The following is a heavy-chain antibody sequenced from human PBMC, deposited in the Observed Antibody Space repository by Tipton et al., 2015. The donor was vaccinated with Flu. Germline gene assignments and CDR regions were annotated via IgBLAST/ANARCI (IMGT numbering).Heavy chain of an antibody. D-gene: IGHD3-10*02. V-gene: IGHV4-39*01. CDR1: SGSIRSTNYF. Sequence: GLVKPSETLSLTCTVSSGSIRSTNYFCAWIRQPPGKRLELIGSIYPSGTTYYNPSLKSRVTISVDTSKSQFSLKLRSVTAADTAIYYCARLSYYDVDLKNFHFDYWGQGALVTVSS. CDR3: ARLSYYDVDLKNFHFDY. J-gene: IGHJ4*02. CDR2: IYPSGTT.